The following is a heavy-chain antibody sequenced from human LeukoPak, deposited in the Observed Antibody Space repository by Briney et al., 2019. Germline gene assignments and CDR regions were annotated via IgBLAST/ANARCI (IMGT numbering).Heavy chain of an antibody. CDR3: ARCTTGKTFGSLREIKKSREIDY. J-gene: IGHJ4*02. Sequence: GGSLTLSCAASGFTFSDYWMHWVRQAPGKGLVWVSSISSSSSYIYYADSVKGRFTISRDNAKNSLYLQMNSLRGEDTAVYYCARCTTGKTFGSLREIKKSREIDYWGQGTLVTVSS. CDR2: ISSSSSYI. D-gene: IGHD1-1*01. V-gene: IGHV3-21*01. CDR1: GFTFSDYW.